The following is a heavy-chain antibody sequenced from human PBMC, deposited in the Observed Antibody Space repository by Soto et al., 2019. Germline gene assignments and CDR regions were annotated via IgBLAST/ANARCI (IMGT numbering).Heavy chain of an antibody. J-gene: IGHJ4*02. Sequence: QVHLQESGPGLVKPSGTLSLTCVVSGGSISSGNWWSWVRQPPGKGLEWIGQIYYSGSVNYNPSLKSRVTISVDKSKNQFSLKMRYVTAAYPAVYYCARDVENFYDNSPTGPFEFWGQGALVTVSS. D-gene: IGHD3-22*01. CDR3: ARDVENFYDNSPTGPFEF. CDR1: GGSISSGNW. V-gene: IGHV4-4*02. CDR2: IYYSGSV.